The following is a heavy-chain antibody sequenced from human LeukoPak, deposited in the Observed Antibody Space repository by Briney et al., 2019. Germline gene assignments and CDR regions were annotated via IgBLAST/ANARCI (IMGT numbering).Heavy chain of an antibody. V-gene: IGHV3-23*01. CDR3: AKVYMTTVTLDAFDI. CDR1: GFTVSSNY. CDR2: ISGSGGST. J-gene: IGHJ3*02. Sequence: GGSLRLSCAASGFTVSSNYMSWVRQAPGKGLEWVSAISGSGGSTYYADSVKGRFTISRDNSKNTLYLQMNSLRAEDTAVYYCAKVYMTTVTLDAFDIWGQGTMVTVSS. D-gene: IGHD4-17*01.